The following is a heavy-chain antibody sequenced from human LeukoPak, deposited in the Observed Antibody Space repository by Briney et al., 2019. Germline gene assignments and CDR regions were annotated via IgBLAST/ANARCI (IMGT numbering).Heavy chain of an antibody. J-gene: IGHJ4*02. CDR2: INWNGGSS. CDR1: GFTFDDYA. CDR3: ARPTVGVTGVGITGVFDS. D-gene: IGHD1-26*01. V-gene: IGHV3-20*04. Sequence: GGSLRLSCAASGFTFDDYAMTWVRQAPEKGLEWVSGINWNGGSSGYADSVKGRFSISRDNAKNSLYLQMKSLRAEDTALYYCARPTVGVTGVGITGVFDSWGQGTLVTVSS.